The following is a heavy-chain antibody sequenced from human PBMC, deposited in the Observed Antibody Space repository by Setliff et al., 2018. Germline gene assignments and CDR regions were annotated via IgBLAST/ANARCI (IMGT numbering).Heavy chain of an antibody. V-gene: IGHV1-69*13. CDR2: LIPLFGTT. CDR1: GGTFSSFA. D-gene: IGHD6-19*01. J-gene: IGHJ3*02. CDR3: ARDSRQWLEGGASGDMDI. Sequence: SVKVSCKTSGGTFSSFAVSWVRQAPGQRPEWMGRLIPLFGTTIYAQRFQGRVTITVDESTTTVFLELNSLRSVATAIYDCARDSRQWLEGGASGDMDIWGQGTMVTVSS.